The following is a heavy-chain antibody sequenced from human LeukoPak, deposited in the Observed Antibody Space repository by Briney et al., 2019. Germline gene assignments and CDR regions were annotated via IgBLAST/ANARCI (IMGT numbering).Heavy chain of an antibody. D-gene: IGHD6-13*01. CDR3: ARAPTAAGNYYYGMDV. Sequence: SETLSLTCAVYGGSFSGYYWSWIRQPPGKGLEWIGEINHSVSTNYNPSLKSRVTISVATSKTQFSLKLSSVTAADTAVYYCARAPTAAGNYYYGMDVWGKGTTVTVSS. CDR2: INHSVST. J-gene: IGHJ6*04. V-gene: IGHV4-34*01. CDR1: GGSFSGYY.